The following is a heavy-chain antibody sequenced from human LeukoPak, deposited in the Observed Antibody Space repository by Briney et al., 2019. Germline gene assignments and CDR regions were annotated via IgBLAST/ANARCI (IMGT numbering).Heavy chain of an antibody. Sequence: SETLSLICSGSNGCISTYYWSWIRQPPGKGLEYIGYRDYSGHTYANPSLQSRVTLSVDTSTNQISLQSTSGAAAHTVVYFCARDGPTNSDRYSFAYWGQGTLVTVSS. CDR2: RDYSGHT. J-gene: IGHJ4*02. D-gene: IGHD4-23*01. CDR3: ARDGPTNSDRYSFAY. CDR1: NGCISTYY. V-gene: IGHV4-59*01.